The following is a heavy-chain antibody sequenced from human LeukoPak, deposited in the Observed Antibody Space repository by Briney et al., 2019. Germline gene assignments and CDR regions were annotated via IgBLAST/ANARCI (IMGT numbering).Heavy chain of an antibody. V-gene: IGHV4-4*02. CDR1: GGAITDNYY. CDR3: ARDLTRRFDP. D-gene: IGHD4-11*01. CDR2: IFHSGST. Sequence: SETLSLTCAVSGGAITDNYYWSWVRQPPGKGLEWIGEIFHSGSTNYNPSLKSRVTISVDKSKNQFSLKLTSVTAADTAVYYCARDLTRRFDPWGQGTLVTVSS. J-gene: IGHJ5*02.